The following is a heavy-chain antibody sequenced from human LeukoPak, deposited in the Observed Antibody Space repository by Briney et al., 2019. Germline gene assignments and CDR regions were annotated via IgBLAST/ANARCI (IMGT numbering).Heavy chain of an antibody. V-gene: IGHV3-23*01. J-gene: IGHJ4*02. Sequence: GGSLRLSCAASGFAVSSNYMSWVRQAPGKGLEWVSSISSKGELTFYADSVKGRFTISRDNSESTLYLQMNILRAEDTAIYYCTRDRPNYYGSDGHYYRRNGDYWGQGTLVTVSS. D-gene: IGHD3-22*01. CDR1: GFAVSSNY. CDR2: ISSKGELT. CDR3: TRDRPNYYGSDGHYYRRNGDY.